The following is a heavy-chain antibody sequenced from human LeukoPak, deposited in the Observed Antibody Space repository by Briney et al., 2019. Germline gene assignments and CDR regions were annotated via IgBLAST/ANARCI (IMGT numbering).Heavy chain of an antibody. Sequence: SETLSLTCTVSGDSISSSYYWGWIRQPPGKGLEWIGSIYYSGSTYYNPSLKSRVTISVDTSKNQFSLKLSSVTAADTAVYYCARDGRGLQPLWGQGTLVTVSS. D-gene: IGHD5-24*01. CDR1: GDSISSSYY. V-gene: IGHV4-39*07. J-gene: IGHJ4*02. CDR3: ARDGRGLQPL. CDR2: IYYSGST.